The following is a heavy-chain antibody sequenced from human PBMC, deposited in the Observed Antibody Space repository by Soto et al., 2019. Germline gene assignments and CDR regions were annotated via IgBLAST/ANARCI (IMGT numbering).Heavy chain of an antibody. J-gene: IGHJ4*02. Sequence: SETLSLTCTVSGVSISNYFWGWIRQPPGKGLEWIGYIYYSGSTKYNPSLKNGVTISFDTSKNQFSLKLNSVTTADTAVYYCARTASYSGTSAFYHFDYWGQGALVTVSS. CDR3: ARTASYSGTSAFYHFDY. CDR2: IYYSGST. D-gene: IGHD3-22*01. V-gene: IGHV4-59*01. CDR1: GVSISNYF.